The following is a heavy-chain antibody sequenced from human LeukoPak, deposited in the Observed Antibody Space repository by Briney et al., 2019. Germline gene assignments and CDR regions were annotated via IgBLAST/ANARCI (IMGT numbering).Heavy chain of an antibody. V-gene: IGHV3-30*04. Sequence: GGSLRLSCAASGFTFSSYAMHWVRQAPRKGLEWVAVISYDGSNKYYADSVKGRFTISRDNSKNTLYLQMNSLRAEDTAVYYCARDGNRASYGPVRFEEYYFDYWGQGTLVTVSS. J-gene: IGHJ4*02. CDR3: ARDGNRASYGPVRFEEYYFDY. CDR2: ISYDGSNK. D-gene: IGHD1-1*01. CDR1: GFTFSSYA.